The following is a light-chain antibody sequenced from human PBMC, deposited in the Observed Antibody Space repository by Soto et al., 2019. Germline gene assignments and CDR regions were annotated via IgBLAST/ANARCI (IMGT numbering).Light chain of an antibody. CDR1: SSDVGGYNY. CDR2: EVS. Sequence: ALTQPASVSGSPGQSITISCTGTSSDVGGYNYVSWYQQHPGKAPKLMIYEVSNRPSGVSNRFSGSKSGNTASLTISGLQAEDEADYYCSSYTSNSTYVFGTGTKVTVL. J-gene: IGLJ1*01. V-gene: IGLV2-14*01. CDR3: SSYTSNSTYV.